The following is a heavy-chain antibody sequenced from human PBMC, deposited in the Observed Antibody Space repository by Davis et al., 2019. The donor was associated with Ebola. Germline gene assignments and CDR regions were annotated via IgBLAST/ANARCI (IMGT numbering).Heavy chain of an antibody. CDR3: ARLYGYYGMDV. D-gene: IGHD2-8*01. Sequence: MPSETLSLTCTVSGGSISSGGYYWSWIRQPPGKGLEWIGEINHSGSTNYNPSLKSRVTISVDTSKNQFSLKLSSVTAADTAVYYCARLYGYYGMDVWGQGTTVTVSS. V-gene: IGHV4-39*07. CDR2: INHSGST. J-gene: IGHJ6*02. CDR1: GGSISSGGYY.